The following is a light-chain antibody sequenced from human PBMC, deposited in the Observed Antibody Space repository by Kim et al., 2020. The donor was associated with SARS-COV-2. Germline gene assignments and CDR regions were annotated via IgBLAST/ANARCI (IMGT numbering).Light chain of an antibody. Sequence: SYELTQPPSVSVALGQTASITCGGLNIGSYNVHWYQQKPGQAPVLVIYRDSNRPSVISERLSGSNSGNTATLTIIRAQPGDEADYYCQVWDSTTVVFGGGTQLTVL. J-gene: IGLJ3*02. CDR3: QVWDSTTVV. V-gene: IGLV3-9*01. CDR1: NIGSYN. CDR2: RDS.